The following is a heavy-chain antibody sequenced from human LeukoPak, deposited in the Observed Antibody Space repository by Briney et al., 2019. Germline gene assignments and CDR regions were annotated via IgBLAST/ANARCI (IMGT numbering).Heavy chain of an antibody. D-gene: IGHD3-10*01. Sequence: PGRSLRLSCTASGFTFDDYSMHWVRQPPGKGLEWVSGISWNGGSIGYADSVKGRFTISRDNAKNSLYLQMTSLRVEDTAFYYCAKDSYGGSGSYYLYSFDVWGQGTVVTVSS. V-gene: IGHV3-9*01. CDR1: GFTFDDYS. CDR3: AKDSYGGSGSYYLYSFDV. J-gene: IGHJ3*01. CDR2: ISWNGGSI.